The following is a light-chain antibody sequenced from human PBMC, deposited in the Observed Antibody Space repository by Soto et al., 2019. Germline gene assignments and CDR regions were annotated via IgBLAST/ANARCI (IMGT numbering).Light chain of an antibody. CDR1: SSDVGGYNY. Sequence: QSVLNQPASVSGAPRQARHITRTGKSSDVGGYNYVSWYQQHPGKAPKLMIYDVSNRPSGVSNRFSGSKSGNTASLTISGLQAEDEADYYCSSYTSSSTVFGTGTKVTVL. J-gene: IGLJ1*01. CDR2: DVS. V-gene: IGLV2-14*01. CDR3: SSYTSSSTV.